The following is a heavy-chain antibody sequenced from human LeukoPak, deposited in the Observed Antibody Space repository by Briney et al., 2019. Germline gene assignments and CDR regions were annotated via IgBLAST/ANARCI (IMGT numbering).Heavy chain of an antibody. Sequence: PGRSLRLSCAASGFTFDNYAMHRVRQAPGKGLEWVSGIAWNSGNTVFADSVKGRFTVSRDNAENSVYLEMNSLTPEDTAFYFCAKDMNSYGSGSSYNPWGPFDSWGQGTLVTVSS. D-gene: IGHD3-10*01. CDR3: AKDMNSYGSGSSYNPWGPFDS. V-gene: IGHV3-9*01. CDR1: GFTFDNYA. J-gene: IGHJ4*02. CDR2: IAWNSGNT.